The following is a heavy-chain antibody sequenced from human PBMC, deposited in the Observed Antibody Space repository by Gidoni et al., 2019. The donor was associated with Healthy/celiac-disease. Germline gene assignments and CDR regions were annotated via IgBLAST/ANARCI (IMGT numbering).Heavy chain of an antibody. J-gene: IGHJ4*02. CDR2: IYYSGST. CDR1: GGSISSSSYY. V-gene: IGHV4-39*01. Sequence: QLQLQESGPGLVKPSETLSLTCTVSGGSISSSSYYWGWIRQPPGKGLEWIGSIYYSGSTYYNPSLKSRVTISVDTSKNQFSLKLSSVTAADTAVYYCARHLYCSSTSCYRGLFDYWGQGTLVTVSS. D-gene: IGHD2-2*02. CDR3: ARHLYCSSTSCYRGLFDY.